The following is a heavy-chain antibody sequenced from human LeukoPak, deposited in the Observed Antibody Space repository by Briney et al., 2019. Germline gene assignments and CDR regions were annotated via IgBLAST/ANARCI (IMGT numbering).Heavy chain of an antibody. V-gene: IGHV1-69*13. Sequence: SVKVSCKASGGTFSNYAISWVRQAPGQGLEWMGGINPIFGTANYAQKFQGRVTITADESTITAYMELSSLRSEDTAVYYCAREGVNTAMAVDYWGQGTLVTVSS. CDR3: AREGVNTAMAVDY. D-gene: IGHD5-18*01. CDR1: GGTFSNYA. CDR2: INPIFGTA. J-gene: IGHJ4*02.